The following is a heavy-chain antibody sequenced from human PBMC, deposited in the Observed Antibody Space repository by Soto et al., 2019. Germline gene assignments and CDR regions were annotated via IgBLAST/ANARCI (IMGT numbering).Heavy chain of an antibody. J-gene: IGHJ3*02. CDR3: ARLDWNDLGVAFGI. D-gene: IGHD1-1*01. Sequence: ASVKVSCKASGYTFTSYGISWVRQAPGQGLEWMGWISAYNGNTNYAQKLQGRVTITTDTSTSTSYMELRSLRSDDTAVYYCARLDWNDLGVAFGIWGQGTMVTVSS. CDR1: GYTFTSYG. V-gene: IGHV1-18*01. CDR2: ISAYNGNT.